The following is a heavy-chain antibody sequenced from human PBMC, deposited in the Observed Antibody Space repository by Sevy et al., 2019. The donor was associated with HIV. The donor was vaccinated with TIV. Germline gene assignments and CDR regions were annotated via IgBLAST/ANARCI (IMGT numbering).Heavy chain of an antibody. D-gene: IGHD2-2*02. J-gene: IGHJ4*02. V-gene: IGHV3-13*01. CDR2: IGTAGDT. Sequence: GGSLRLSCAASGFTFSSYDMHWVRQATGKGLEWVSAIGTAGDTYYPGSVKGRFTISRENAKNSLYLQMNSLRAGDTAVYYCARGAYTAQFDYWGQGTLATVSS. CDR3: ARGAYTAQFDY. CDR1: GFTFSSYD.